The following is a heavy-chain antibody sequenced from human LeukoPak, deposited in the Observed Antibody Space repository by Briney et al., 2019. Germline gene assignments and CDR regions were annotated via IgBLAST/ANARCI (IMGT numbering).Heavy chain of an antibody. CDR2: IYSGGST. CDR1: GFTVSNNY. D-gene: IGHD3-22*01. CDR3: ARGGRGSAAVVAPRSFDI. V-gene: IGHV3-53*01. Sequence: PGGSLRLSCVVSGFTVSNNYMSWVRQAPRKGLEWVSLIYSGGSTYYADSVKGRFTISRDISKNTLYLHMNNLRAEDSALYYCARGGRGSAAVVAPRSFDIWGQGTMVTVSS. J-gene: IGHJ3*02.